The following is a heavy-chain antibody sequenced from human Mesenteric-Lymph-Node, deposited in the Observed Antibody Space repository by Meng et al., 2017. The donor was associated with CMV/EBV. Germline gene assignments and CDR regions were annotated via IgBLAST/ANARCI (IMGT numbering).Heavy chain of an antibody. V-gene: IGHV1-8*01. CDR2: MNPASGNT. CDR3: ARGPYYYGAGSFGDC. CDR1: GYTFTTYD. J-gene: IGHJ4*02. Sequence: SGYTFTTYDINWVRQATGQGLEWMGWMNPASGNTDYAQKFQGRVTMTRNTSISTAYMELSSLRSEDTAVYYCARGPYYYGAGSFGDCWGQGTLVTVSS. D-gene: IGHD3-10*01.